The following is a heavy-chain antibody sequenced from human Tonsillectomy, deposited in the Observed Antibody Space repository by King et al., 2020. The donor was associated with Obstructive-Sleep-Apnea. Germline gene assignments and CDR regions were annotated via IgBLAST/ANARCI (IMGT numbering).Heavy chain of an antibody. Sequence: VQLVESGGGVVQPGRSMRLSCVASGFTFSSYAMHWVRQAPGKGLEWVAVISYDGSHKYYADSVKGRFTISRDNSKNMLYLQMNSLRGDDTAVYYCPKIVAGTWNWFDAWGQGPLAT. J-gene: IGHJ5*02. V-gene: IGHV3-30*04. CDR2: ISYDGSHK. CDR3: PKIVAGTWNWFDA. CDR1: GFTFSSYA. D-gene: IGHD5-12*01.